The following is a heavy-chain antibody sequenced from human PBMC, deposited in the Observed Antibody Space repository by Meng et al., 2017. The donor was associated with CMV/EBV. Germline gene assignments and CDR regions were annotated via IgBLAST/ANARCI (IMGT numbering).Heavy chain of an antibody. CDR1: GFTFSSYS. CDR3: ARDRTIFGVRNNYYYGMDV. D-gene: IGHD3-3*01. Sequence: GESLKISCAASGFTFSSYSMNWVRQAPGKGLEWVSSISSSSSYIYYADSVKGRFTISRDNAKNSLYLQMNSLRAEDTAVYYCARDRTIFGVRNNYYYGMDVWGQGTTVTVSS. V-gene: IGHV3-21*01. J-gene: IGHJ6*02. CDR2: ISSSSSYI.